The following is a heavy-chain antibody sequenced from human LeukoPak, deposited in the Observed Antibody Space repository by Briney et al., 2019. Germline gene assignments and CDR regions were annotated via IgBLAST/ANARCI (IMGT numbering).Heavy chain of an antibody. J-gene: IGHJ6*02. CDR2: INHSGST. Sequence: PSETLSLTCAVYGGSFSGYYWSWIRQPPGKGLVWSGEINHSGSTNEQQSLKSRVNTSVETSKNKYTLKLSSVTAADTAVYYCASDVWSYNSTNGMDVWGQETTVTVSS. D-gene: IGHD1-26*01. V-gene: IGHV4-34*01. CDR1: GGSFSGYY. CDR3: ASDVWSYNSTNGMDV.